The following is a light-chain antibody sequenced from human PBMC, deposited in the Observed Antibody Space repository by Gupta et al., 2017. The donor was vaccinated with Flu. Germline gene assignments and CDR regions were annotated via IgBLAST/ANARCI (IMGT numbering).Light chain of an antibody. CDR3: QQYHSSPRT. J-gene: IGKJ1*01. CDR1: QSVSSGF. CDR2: GAS. V-gene: IGKV3-20*01. Sequence: EIVLTQSPDTLSLSPGERATLSCRASQSVSSGFLAWYQHKPGQAPRLLIYGASSRATGIPDRFSASGSGTDFTLTISRLEPEDFAVYYCQQYHSSPRTFGQGTKVEIK.